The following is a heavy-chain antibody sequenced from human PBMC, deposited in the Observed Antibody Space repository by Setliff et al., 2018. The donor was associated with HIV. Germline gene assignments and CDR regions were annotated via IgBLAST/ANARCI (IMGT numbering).Heavy chain of an antibody. CDR2: ISYGSTYI. V-gene: IGHV3-21*01. Sequence: PGGSLRLSCVASGFGFTFSSYCMDWFRQAPGKGLEWVSSISYGSTYIYQSDSVRGRFTISRDNAKNSLSLQMNNLRDEDTAVYFCARGDVVQFRGALDPWGQGALVTVSS. D-gene: IGHD3-10*01. CDR3: ARGDVVQFRGALDP. J-gene: IGHJ5*02. CDR1: GFGFTFSSYC.